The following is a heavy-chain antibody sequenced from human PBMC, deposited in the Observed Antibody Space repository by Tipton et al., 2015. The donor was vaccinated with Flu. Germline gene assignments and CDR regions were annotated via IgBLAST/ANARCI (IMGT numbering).Heavy chain of an antibody. Sequence: SLRLSCQASGFTFSTYGMHWVRQVPGRGLEWVSGIGTAGDTYYADSVKGRITISRENAKNLLYLQMKSLRAGDTAVYYCARGPLPDGNWHNGLDVWGQGTSVTVFS. V-gene: IGHV3-13*01. D-gene: IGHD5-24*01. CDR3: ARGPLPDGNWHNGLDV. CDR1: GFTFSTYG. CDR2: IGTAGDT. J-gene: IGHJ6*02.